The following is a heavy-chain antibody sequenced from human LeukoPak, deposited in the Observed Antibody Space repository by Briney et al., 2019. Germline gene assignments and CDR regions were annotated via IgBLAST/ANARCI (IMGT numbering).Heavy chain of an antibody. D-gene: IGHD6-19*01. CDR3: TTQNIGVAGSY. Sequence: PGGSLRLSCAASGFTFSNAWMTWVRRASGKGLERAGLIQSKWYGGTADYAAPVKGRFIISRDDSKNTLFLQMNSLKTEDTAVYYCTTQNIGVAGSYWGQGTLVTVSS. J-gene: IGHJ4*02. CDR2: IQSKWYGGTA. CDR1: GFTFSNAW. V-gene: IGHV3-15*01.